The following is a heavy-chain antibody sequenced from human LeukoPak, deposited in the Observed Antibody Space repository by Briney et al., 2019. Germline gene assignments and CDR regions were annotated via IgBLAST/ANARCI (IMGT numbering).Heavy chain of an antibody. CDR2: INHSGST. CDR3: ARGTRCTNGVCYSHYYYYMDV. Sequence: PSETLSLTXAVYGGSFSGYYWSWIRQPPGKGLEWIGEINHSGSTNYNPSLKSRVTISVDTSKNQFSLKLSSVTAADTAVYYCARGTRCTNGVCYSHYYYYMDVWGKGTTVTVSS. D-gene: IGHD2-8*01. CDR1: GGSFSGYY. J-gene: IGHJ6*03. V-gene: IGHV4-34*01.